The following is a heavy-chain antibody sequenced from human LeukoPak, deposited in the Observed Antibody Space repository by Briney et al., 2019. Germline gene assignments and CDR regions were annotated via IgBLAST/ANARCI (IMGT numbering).Heavy chain of an antibody. J-gene: IGHJ4*02. CDR2: INGDGGST. V-gene: IGHV3-74*01. Sequence: GGSLRLSCAASGFTFSSYWMHWVRQAPGKGLVWVSRINGDGGSTTYADSVRGRFTISRDNAKNTLYLQMNSLRAEDTAVYYCARVASAYDGSGFFDYWGQGTLVTVSS. CDR3: ARVASAYDGSGFFDY. CDR1: GFTFSSYW. D-gene: IGHD3-22*01.